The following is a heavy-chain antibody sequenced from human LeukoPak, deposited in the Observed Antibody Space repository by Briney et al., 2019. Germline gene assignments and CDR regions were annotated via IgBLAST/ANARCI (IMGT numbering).Heavy chain of an antibody. CDR2: ISWNSGSI. V-gene: IGHV3-9*01. Sequence: GGSLRLSCAASGFTFSSYAMSWVRQAPGKGLEWVSGISWNSGSIAYADSVKGRFTISRDNAKNSLYLQMNSLRAEDTALYYCAKDTQLLRFNYFDYWGQGTLVTVSS. CDR3: AKDTQLLRFNYFDY. CDR1: GFTFSSYA. D-gene: IGHD2-2*01. J-gene: IGHJ4*02.